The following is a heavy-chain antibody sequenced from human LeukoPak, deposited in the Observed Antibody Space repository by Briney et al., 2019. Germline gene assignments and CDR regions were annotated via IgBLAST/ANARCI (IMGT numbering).Heavy chain of an antibody. D-gene: IGHD3-16*01. Sequence: GGSLRLSCAASGFTFSNYAMSWVRQAPGKGLEWVAVISYDGSNKYYADSVKGRFTISRDNSKNTLYLQMNSLRAEDTAVYYCAKLPTSYDYGDHWGQGTLVTVSS. CDR2: ISYDGSNK. J-gene: IGHJ4*02. CDR3: AKLPTSYDYGDH. V-gene: IGHV3-30*18. CDR1: GFTFSNYA.